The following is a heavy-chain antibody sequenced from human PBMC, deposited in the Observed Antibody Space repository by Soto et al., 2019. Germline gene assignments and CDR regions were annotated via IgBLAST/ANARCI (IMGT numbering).Heavy chain of an antibody. J-gene: IGHJ6*02. CDR1: GDSVSSNSAG. Sequence: SQTLSLTCVISGDSVSSNSAGWNWIRQSPSRGLEWLGRTYYKSKWNNDYAPSVKSRITINPDTSKNQFSPHLYSVTPEDTAVYYCTGITWFRGMDVWGQGTPVTVSS. CDR3: TGITWFRGMDV. V-gene: IGHV6-1*01. CDR2: TYYKSKWNN. D-gene: IGHD3-10*01.